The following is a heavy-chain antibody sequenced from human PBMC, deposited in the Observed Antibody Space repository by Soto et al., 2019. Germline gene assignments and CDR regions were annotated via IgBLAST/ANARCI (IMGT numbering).Heavy chain of an antibody. Sequence: PXESLKISCKGCGYRFTSYWISWVRQMPGKGLEWMGMIYPSDSYTMYSPSFQGHVTISADKSSSTAYLQWRSLKASDTAMYYCARRPPYSSDWLGPTYSFDYWGQGALVTVSS. CDR2: IYPSDSYT. J-gene: IGHJ4*02. CDR1: GYRFTSYW. CDR3: ARRPPYSSDWLGPTYSFDY. D-gene: IGHD6-19*01. V-gene: IGHV5-10-1*01.